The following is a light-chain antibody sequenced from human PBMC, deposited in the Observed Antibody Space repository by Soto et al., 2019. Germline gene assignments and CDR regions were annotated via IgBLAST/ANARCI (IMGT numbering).Light chain of an antibody. CDR2: DVN. J-gene: IGLJ2*01. Sequence: QSALTQPASVSGSPGQSITISFTVTSSDVGGYNYVSWYQQDPGKAPKLMIYDVNNRPSGVSTRFSGSKSGNTASLTISGLQADDEAYYYCSSYTSSSTLAVFGGGTKLTVL. V-gene: IGLV2-14*01. CDR1: SSDVGGYNY. CDR3: SSYTSSSTLAV.